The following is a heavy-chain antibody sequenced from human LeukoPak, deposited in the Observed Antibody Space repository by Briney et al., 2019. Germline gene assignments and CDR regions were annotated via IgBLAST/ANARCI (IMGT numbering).Heavy chain of an antibody. CDR1: GVSITSYH. CDR2: IHASGSS. CDR3: ARKLFAFDI. J-gene: IGHJ3*02. Sequence: PSETLSLTCTVSGVSITSYHWSWIRQSAGKGLEWIGRIHASGSSNYNPSLKSRVTMSIDTSKNQFSLKLTSVTAADTAVYYCARKLFAFDIWGQGTMVTVSS. D-gene: IGHD6-6*01. V-gene: IGHV4-4*07.